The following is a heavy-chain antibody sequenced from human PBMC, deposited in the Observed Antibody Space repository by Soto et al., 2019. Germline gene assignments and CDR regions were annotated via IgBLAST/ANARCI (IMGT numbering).Heavy chain of an antibody. D-gene: IGHD6-6*01. CDR3: ATSDSSVEYFQH. CDR1: GLTFSSYA. V-gene: IGHV3-23*01. J-gene: IGHJ1*01. Sequence: VQLLESGGGLVQPGGSLRLSCAASGLTFSSYAMSWVRQAPGKGLEWVSAITATGGGLYYADSVKGRFTISRDNSRDTLYLQMNSLRAEDTAVYYCATSDSSVEYFQHWGQGTLVTVSS. CDR2: ITATGGGL.